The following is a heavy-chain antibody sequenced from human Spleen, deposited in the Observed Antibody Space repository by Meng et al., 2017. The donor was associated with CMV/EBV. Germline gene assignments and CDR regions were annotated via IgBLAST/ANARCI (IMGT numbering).Heavy chain of an antibody. V-gene: IGHV4-59*12. CDR3: ARSFTISGVLIPDAFDI. D-gene: IGHD3-3*01. CDR1: GGSISNYY. J-gene: IGHJ3*02. Sequence: SETLSLTCTVSGGSISNYYWSWIRQPPGKGLEWIGSIYYSGKTHFNPSLKSRLTMSLDTSKNQFSLKVSSVTAADTAVYYCARSFTISGVLIPDAFDIWGQGKVVTVSS. CDR2: IYYSGKT.